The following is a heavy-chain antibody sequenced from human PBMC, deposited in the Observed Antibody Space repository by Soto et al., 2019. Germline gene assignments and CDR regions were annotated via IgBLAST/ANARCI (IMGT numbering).Heavy chain of an antibody. V-gene: IGHV3-30-3*01. J-gene: IGHJ4*02. CDR1: GFSFIGYA. Sequence: LRLSCAASGFSFIGYAIHWVRQAPGKGLEWVAVISYDGDNKYYADSVTGRFTISRDNSENTLYLQMNSLRAEDTAVYYCARGSRDYYDSGGYSPFDQWGQGTLVTVSS. CDR2: ISYDGDNK. D-gene: IGHD3-22*01. CDR3: ARGSRDYYDSGGYSPFDQ.